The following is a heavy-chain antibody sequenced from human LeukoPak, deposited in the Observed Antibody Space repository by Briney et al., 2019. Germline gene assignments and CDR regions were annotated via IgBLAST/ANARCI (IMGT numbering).Heavy chain of an antibody. J-gene: IGHJ6*02. CDR2: ISYDASNK. D-gene: IGHD2-15*01. V-gene: IGHV3-30*18. Sequence: PGRSLRLSCAASGFTFSSYGMHWVRQAPGKGLEWVAVISYDASNKYYADSVKGRFTISRDNSKNTLYLQMNSPRAEDTAVYYCAKAAIDCSGGSCYSFGYYYGMGVWGQGTTVTVSS. CDR3: AKAAIDCSGGSCYSFGYYYGMGV. CDR1: GFTFSSYG.